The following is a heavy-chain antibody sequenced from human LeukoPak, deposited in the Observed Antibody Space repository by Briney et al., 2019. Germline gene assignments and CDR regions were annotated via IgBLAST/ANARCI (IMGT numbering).Heavy chain of an antibody. J-gene: IGHJ5*02. D-gene: IGHD3-10*01. V-gene: IGHV4-61*02. CDR3: ARELYYGSGSYYQNSFDP. Sequence: PSETLSLTCTVSGGSISSGSYYWSWIRQPAGKGLEWIGRIYTSGSTNYNPSLKSRVTISVETSKNQFSLKLSSVTAADTAVYYCARELYYGSGSYYQNSFDPWGQGTLVTVSS. CDR2: IYTSGST. CDR1: GGSISSGSYY.